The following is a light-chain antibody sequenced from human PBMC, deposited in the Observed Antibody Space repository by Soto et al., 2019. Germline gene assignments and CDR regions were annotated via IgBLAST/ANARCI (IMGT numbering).Light chain of an antibody. CDR3: QQYGTSEII. CDR1: QSVSSSY. CDR2: DTS. V-gene: IGKV3-20*01. J-gene: IGKJ5*01. Sequence: IVLTQSPGTLSLSPGERATLSCRASQSVSSSYLAWYQQKPGQAPKVLIYDTSKRATGIPDRFSGSVSGTDFTLSISRVEPEDFAVFYCQQYGTSEIIFGQGTRLEIK.